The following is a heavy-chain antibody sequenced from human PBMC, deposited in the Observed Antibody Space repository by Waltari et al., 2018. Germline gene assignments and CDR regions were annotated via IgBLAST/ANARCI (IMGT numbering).Heavy chain of an antibody. D-gene: IGHD2-21*02. CDR3: ARDSGHIVVVTAPPDDAFDI. Sequence: VQLVQSGAEVKKPGESLKISFKGSGYTFTSYYMHWVRQAPGQGLGWMGIINPSGGSTSYAQKFQGRVTMTRDTSTSTVYMELSSLRSEDTAVYYCARDSGHIVVVTAPPDDAFDIWGQGTMVTVSS. V-gene: IGHV1-46*01. J-gene: IGHJ3*02. CDR1: GYTFTSYY. CDR2: INPSGGST.